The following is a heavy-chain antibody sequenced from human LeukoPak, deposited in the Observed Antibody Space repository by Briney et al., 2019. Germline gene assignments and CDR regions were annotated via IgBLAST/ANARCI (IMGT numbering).Heavy chain of an antibody. J-gene: IGHJ4*02. D-gene: IGHD5-24*01. CDR2: ISHDERTK. CDR1: GFNFDNYA. Sequence: GKSLILSCVASGFNFDNYAMHWVRQPLGKGLEWVAVISHDERTKYYADSMKGRITISRDNSKNTVFLQMNNLRTEDTAVYFCARPSPPGDGYNPPDYWGQGTLVTVSS. V-gene: IGHV3-30*04. CDR3: ARPSPPGDGYNPPDY.